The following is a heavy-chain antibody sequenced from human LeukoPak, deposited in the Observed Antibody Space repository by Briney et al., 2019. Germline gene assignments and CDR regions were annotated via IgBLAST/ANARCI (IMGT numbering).Heavy chain of an antibody. J-gene: IGHJ4*02. CDR3: ARAHRHCSGGSCYSTFDY. CDR1: GDSITAYY. CDR2: IHYTGKN. V-gene: IGHV4-59*01. Sequence: SETLSLTCTVSGDSITAYYWNWVRQPPGKGLEWIGYIHYTGKNFYNPSLKSRITMSVDTSKNQFSLKLSSVTAADTAVYYCARAHRHCSGGSCYSTFDYWGQGTLVTVSS. D-gene: IGHD2-15*01.